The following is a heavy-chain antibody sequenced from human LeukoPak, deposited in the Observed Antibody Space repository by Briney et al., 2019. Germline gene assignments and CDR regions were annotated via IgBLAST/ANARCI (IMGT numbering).Heavy chain of an antibody. CDR1: GGCFSGYY. CDR3: ARVRSITMVRGVSDY. V-gene: IGHV4-34*01. J-gene: IGHJ4*02. D-gene: IGHD3-10*01. CDR2: INHSGST. Sequence: PSETLSLTCAVYGGCFSGYYWSWIRQPPGKGLEWIGEINHSGSTNYNPSLKSRVTISVDTSKNQFSLKLSSVTAADTAVYYCARVRSITMVRGVSDYWGQGTLVTVSS.